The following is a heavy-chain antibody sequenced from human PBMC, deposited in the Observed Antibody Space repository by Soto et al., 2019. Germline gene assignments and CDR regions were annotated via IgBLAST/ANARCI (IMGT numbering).Heavy chain of an antibody. D-gene: IGHD6-13*01. J-gene: IGHJ4*02. CDR1: GFTFSRYG. Sequence: GGSLRLSCAASGFTFSRYGMHWVRQAPGKGLEWVAVISYGGRDQYYADSVKGRFTISRDNSKNTLYLQMKSLRAEDTAVYYCAKDGDVAAAGYYFDYWGQGTLVTVSS. V-gene: IGHV3-30*18. CDR3: AKDGDVAAAGYYFDY. CDR2: ISYGGRDQ.